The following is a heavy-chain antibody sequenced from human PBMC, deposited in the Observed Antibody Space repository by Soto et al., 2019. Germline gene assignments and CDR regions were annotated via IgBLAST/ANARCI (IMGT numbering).Heavy chain of an antibody. CDR2: IYYSGST. CDR1: GGSISSSSYY. J-gene: IGHJ4*02. CDR3: VRVGATLIHDY. Sequence: WETLSLTCTVSGGSISSSSYYWGWIRQPPGKGLEWIGSIYYSGSTYYNPSLKSRVTISVDTSKNQFSLKLSSVTAADTAVYYCVRVGATLIHDYWGQGTLVTVSS. V-gene: IGHV4-39*01. D-gene: IGHD1-26*01.